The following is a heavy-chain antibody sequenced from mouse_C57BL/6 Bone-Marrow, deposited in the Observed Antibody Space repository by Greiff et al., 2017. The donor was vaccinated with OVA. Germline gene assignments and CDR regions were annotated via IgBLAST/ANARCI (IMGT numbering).Heavy chain of an antibody. D-gene: IGHD1-1*01. J-gene: IGHJ2*01. CDR2: IYPGDGDT. CDR3: ARFYYYVDY. Sequence: QVQLKESGPELVKPGASVKISCKASGYAFSSSWMNWVKQRPGKGLEWIGRIYPGDGDTNYNGKFKGKATLTADKSSSTAYMQLSSLTSEDSAVYFCARFYYYVDYWGQGTTLTVSS. V-gene: IGHV1-82*01. CDR1: GYAFSSSW.